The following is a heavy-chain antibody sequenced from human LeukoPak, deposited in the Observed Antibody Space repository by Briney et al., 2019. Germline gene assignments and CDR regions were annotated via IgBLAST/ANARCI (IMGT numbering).Heavy chain of an antibody. D-gene: IGHD6-13*01. Sequence: GGSLRLSCAASGFTVSSNYMSWVRQAPGKGLEWVSVIYSGGTTYYADSVRGRFTISRDNSKNTLYLQMNSLRAEDTAVYYCARDLGPGIAAFDYWGQGTLVTVSS. CDR3: ARDLGPGIAAFDY. CDR2: IYSGGTT. V-gene: IGHV3-66*01. J-gene: IGHJ4*02. CDR1: GFTVSSNY.